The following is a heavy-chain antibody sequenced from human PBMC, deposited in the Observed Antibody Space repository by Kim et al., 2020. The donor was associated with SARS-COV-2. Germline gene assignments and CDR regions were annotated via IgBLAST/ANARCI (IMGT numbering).Heavy chain of an antibody. Sequence: SETLSLTCAVYGGSFSGYYWSWIRQPPGKGLEWIGEINHSGSTNYNPSLKSRVTISVDTSKNQFSLKLSSVTAADTAVYYCARASYGSGSYYKFYGMDVWGQGTTVTVSS. CDR1: GGSFSGYY. V-gene: IGHV4-34*01. J-gene: IGHJ6*02. CDR2: INHSGST. D-gene: IGHD3-10*01. CDR3: ARASYGSGSYYKFYGMDV.